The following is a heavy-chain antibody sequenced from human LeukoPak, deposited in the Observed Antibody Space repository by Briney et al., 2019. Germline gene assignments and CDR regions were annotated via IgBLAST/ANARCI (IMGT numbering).Heavy chain of an antibody. CDR1: GGSFSGYY. V-gene: IGHV4-34*01. D-gene: IGHD2-21*01. CDR3: ARGYSPAFDI. J-gene: IGHJ3*02. Sequence: SETLSLTCAVYGGSFSGYYWSWIRQPPGKGLEWIGEISHSGSTNYNPSLKSRVTISVDTSKNQFSLKLSSVTAADTAVYYCARGYSPAFDIWGQGTMVTVSS. CDR2: ISHSGST.